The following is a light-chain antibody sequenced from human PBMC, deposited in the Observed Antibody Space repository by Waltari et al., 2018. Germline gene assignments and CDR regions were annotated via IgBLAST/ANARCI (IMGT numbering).Light chain of an antibody. CDR2: ANY. Sequence: QSVLTQPPSTSGTPGQTVTISCSGSTSNIGTNTFPWYQLLPGTAPKTVIFANYHRPSGVPDRFSASKSGTSASLVISGLQSEDEADYFCATWDDSLSGRVFGGGTKVTVL. CDR3: ATWDDSLSGRV. J-gene: IGLJ3*02. CDR1: TSNIGTNT. V-gene: IGLV1-44*01.